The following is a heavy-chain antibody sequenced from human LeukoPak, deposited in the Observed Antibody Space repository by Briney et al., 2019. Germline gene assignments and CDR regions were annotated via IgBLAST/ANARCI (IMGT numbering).Heavy chain of an antibody. Sequence: GGSLRLSCAASGFTVSSNYMSWVRQAPGKGLEWVSVIYSGGSTYYADSVRGRFTVSRDNSKNTLYLQMNSLGAEDTAVYYCARVSYYDSSGYYFLSYVDYWGQGTLVTVSS. CDR2: IYSGGST. V-gene: IGHV3-53*01. CDR1: GFTVSSNY. D-gene: IGHD3-22*01. J-gene: IGHJ4*02. CDR3: ARVSYYDSSGYYFLSYVDY.